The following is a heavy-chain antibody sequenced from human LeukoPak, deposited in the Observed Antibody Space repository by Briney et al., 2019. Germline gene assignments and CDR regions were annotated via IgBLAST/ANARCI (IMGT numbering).Heavy chain of an antibody. D-gene: IGHD5-12*01. J-gene: IGHJ4*02. Sequence: ASVKVSCKASGYTFTGYYMHWVRQAPGQGLEWMGWINPNSGGTNYAQKFQGRATMTRDTSISTAYMELSRLRSDDTAVYYCARTRGYSGYDYDYWGQGTLVTVSS. CDR1: GYTFTGYY. V-gene: IGHV1-2*02. CDR3: ARTRGYSGYDYDY. CDR2: INPNSGGT.